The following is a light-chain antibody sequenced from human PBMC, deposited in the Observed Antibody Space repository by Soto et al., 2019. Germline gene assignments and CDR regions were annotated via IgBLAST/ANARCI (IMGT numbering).Light chain of an antibody. V-gene: IGKV3-15*01. Sequence: EIVMTQSPATLSVSPGQRVTLSCRASQSISSNLAWYQQKPGQPPRLLFYSASARATGTSARFSASGSGTEFSLTINSLQSEDVAIYYCQQYHDWPPLTFGGGTKIQIK. CDR2: SAS. J-gene: IGKJ4*01. CDR3: QQYHDWPPLT. CDR1: QSISSN.